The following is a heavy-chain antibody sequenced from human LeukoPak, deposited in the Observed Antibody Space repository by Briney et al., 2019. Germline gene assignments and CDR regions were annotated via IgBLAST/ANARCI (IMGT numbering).Heavy chain of an antibody. CDR2: INWNGGST. CDR3: ARTRYSSGNYFDC. CDR1: GFTFDDHG. Sequence: GESLKISCAATGFTFDDHGMSWVRQAPGKGLEWVSTINWNGGSTGYADSVKGRFSISRDNAKDSLYLQMNSLRAEDTALYYCARTRYSSGNYFDCWGQGTLVTVSS. V-gene: IGHV3-20*04. D-gene: IGHD1-26*01. J-gene: IGHJ4*02.